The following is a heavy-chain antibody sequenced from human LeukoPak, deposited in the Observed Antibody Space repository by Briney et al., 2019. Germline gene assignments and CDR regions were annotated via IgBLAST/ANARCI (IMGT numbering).Heavy chain of an antibody. CDR1: GGSISSYY. V-gene: IGHV4-59*01. Sequence: SETLSLTCTVSGGSISSYYWSWIRQPPGKGLEWTGYIYYSGSTNYNPSLKSRVTISVDTSKNQFSLKLSSVTAADTAVYYCARGRVYSSGWYNFDYWGQGTLVTVSS. J-gene: IGHJ4*02. CDR3: ARGRVYSSGWYNFDY. D-gene: IGHD6-19*01. CDR2: IYYSGST.